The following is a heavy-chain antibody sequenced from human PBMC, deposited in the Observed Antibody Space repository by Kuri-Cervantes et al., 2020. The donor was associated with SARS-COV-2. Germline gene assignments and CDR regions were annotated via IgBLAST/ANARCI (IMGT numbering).Heavy chain of an antibody. CDR1: GFTFSSYA. CDR3: AKGTHDRQAEWELTYYFDY. V-gene: IGHV3-23*01. J-gene: IGHJ4*02. D-gene: IGHD1-26*01. Sequence: LSLTCAASGFTFSSYAMSWVRQAPGKGLEWVSAISGSGGSTYYADSVKGRFTISRDNSKNTLYLQMNSLRAEDTAVYYCAKGTHDRQAEWELTYYFDYWGQGTLVTVSS. CDR2: ISGSGGST.